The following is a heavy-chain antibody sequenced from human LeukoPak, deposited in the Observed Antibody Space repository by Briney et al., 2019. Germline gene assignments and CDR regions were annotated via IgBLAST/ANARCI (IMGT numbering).Heavy chain of an antibody. Sequence: GGSLRLSCAASGFTFSSYSMNWVRQAPGKGLEWVSSISSSSSCIYYADSVKGRFTISRDNAKNSLYLQMNSLRAEDTAVYYCARADSSSYLFDYWGQGTLVTVSS. V-gene: IGHV3-21*01. CDR1: GFTFSSYS. J-gene: IGHJ4*02. CDR2: ISSSSSCI. CDR3: ARADSSSYLFDY. D-gene: IGHD6-13*01.